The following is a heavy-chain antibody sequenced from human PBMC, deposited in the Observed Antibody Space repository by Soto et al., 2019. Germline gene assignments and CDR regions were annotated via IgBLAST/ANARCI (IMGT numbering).Heavy chain of an antibody. CDR3: AGGNYVPWFDP. J-gene: IGHJ5*02. CDR2: IYYSGST. D-gene: IGHD1-7*01. V-gene: IGHV4-39*01. Sequence: QLQLQESGPGLVKPSETLSLTCTVSGGSISSSSYYWGWIRQPPGKGLEWIGSIYYSGSTYYNPALKSRVTIAVDTSKNQFSLKLSSVTAADTAVYYCAGGNYVPWFDPWGQGTLVTVSS. CDR1: GGSISSSSYY.